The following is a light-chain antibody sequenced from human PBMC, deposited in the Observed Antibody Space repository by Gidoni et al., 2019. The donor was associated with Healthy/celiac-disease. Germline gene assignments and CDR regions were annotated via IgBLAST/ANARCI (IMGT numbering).Light chain of an antibody. CDR2: GAS. V-gene: IGKV3-20*01. J-gene: IGKJ1*01. CDR3: QQYGSSTPWT. Sequence: DIGLTQSPGTLSLSPGERATLSCRAIHSVSSSYLAWYQQKPVQAPRLLIYGASSRATGIPDWFSGSGSGTAFMPTISRLEPEDFAVYYCQQYGSSTPWTFGQGTKVEIK. CDR1: HSVSSSY.